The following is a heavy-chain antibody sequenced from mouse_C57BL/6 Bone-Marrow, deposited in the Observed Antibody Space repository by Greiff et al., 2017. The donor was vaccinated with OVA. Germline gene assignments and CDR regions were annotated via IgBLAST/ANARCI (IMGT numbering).Heavy chain of an antibody. CDR2: IYPRSGNT. CDR3: AGSYL. J-gene: IGHJ2*01. CDR1: GYTFTSYG. D-gene: IGHD6-5*01. V-gene: IGHV1-81*01. Sequence: QVQLKESGAELARPGASVKLSCKASGYTFTSYGISWVKQRTGQGLEWIGEIYPRSGNTYYNEKFKGKATLTADNSSSIAYMELRGVTSEDSAVYFCAGSYLWGQGTTLTVSS.